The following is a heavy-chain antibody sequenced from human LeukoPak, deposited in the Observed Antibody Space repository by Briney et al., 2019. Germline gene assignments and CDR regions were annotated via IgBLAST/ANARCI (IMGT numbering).Heavy chain of an antibody. CDR1: GGSFSSYY. CDR2: IYYSGST. Sequence: PSETLSLTCTVSGGSFSSYYWSSIRQPPVKGLEWIGYIYYSGSTNYNPSLKSRVTISVDTSKNQFYLKLNSVTAADTAVYYCARAVGSFDWLPLFDYWGQGTLVTVSS. D-gene: IGHD3-9*01. J-gene: IGHJ4*02. CDR3: ARAVGSFDWLPLFDY. V-gene: IGHV4-59*08.